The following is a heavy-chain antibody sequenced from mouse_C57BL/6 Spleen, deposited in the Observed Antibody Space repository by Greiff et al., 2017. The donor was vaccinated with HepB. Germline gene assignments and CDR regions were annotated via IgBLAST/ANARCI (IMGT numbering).Heavy chain of an antibody. CDR2: IHPNSGST. J-gene: IGHJ1*03. CDR1: GYTFTSYW. CDR3: ARVGYDYDDGFDV. Sequence: QVQLQQPGAELVKPGASVKLSCKASGYTFTSYWMHWVKQRPGQGLEWIGMIHPNSGSTNYNEKFKSKATLTVDKSSSTAYMQLSSLTSEDSAVYYCARVGYDYDDGFDVWGTGTTVTVSS. V-gene: IGHV1-64*01. D-gene: IGHD2-4*01.